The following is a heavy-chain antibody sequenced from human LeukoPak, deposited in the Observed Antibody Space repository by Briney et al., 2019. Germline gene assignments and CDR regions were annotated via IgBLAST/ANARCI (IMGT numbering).Heavy chain of an antibody. CDR1: SGSFSGYY. V-gene: IGHV4-34*01. CDR2: INHSGST. CDR3: ARARVRWLQFGAFDI. D-gene: IGHD5-24*01. Sequence: PSETLSLTCAVYSGSFSGYYWSWIRQPPWKGLEWMGEINHSGSTNYNPSLMSRVTISVDTSKNQFSLKLSSVTGADTAVYYCARARVRWLQFGAFDIWGQGTMVTVSS. J-gene: IGHJ3*02.